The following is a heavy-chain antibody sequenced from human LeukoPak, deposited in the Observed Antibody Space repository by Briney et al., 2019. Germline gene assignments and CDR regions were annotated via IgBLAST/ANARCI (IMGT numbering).Heavy chain of an antibody. V-gene: IGHV1-69*05. D-gene: IGHD3-22*01. CDR3: ARDHPYYYDSSGYYLNWFDP. J-gene: IGHJ5*02. Sequence: GASVKVSCKASGGTFSSYAISWVRQAPGQGLEWMGGIIPIFGTANYAQKFQGRVTITTDESTSTAYMELSSLRSEDTAVYYCARDHPYYYDSSGYYLNWFDPWGQGTLVTVSS. CDR1: GGTFSSYA. CDR2: IIPIFGTA.